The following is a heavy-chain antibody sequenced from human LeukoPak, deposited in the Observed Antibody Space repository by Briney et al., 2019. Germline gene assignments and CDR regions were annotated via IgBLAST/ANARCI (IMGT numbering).Heavy chain of an antibody. V-gene: IGHV3-21*04. CDR3: ARQGVAGTMNDY. CDR1: GFTFSTYN. CDR2: INGRGNYI. Sequence: GGSLRLSCAASGFTFSTYNMNWVRQAPGKGLEWVSSINGRGNYIYYVDSVKGRFTISRDNAKNSLYLQMNSLSAEDTAVYYCARQGVAGTMNDYWGQGTLVTVSS. D-gene: IGHD6-19*01. J-gene: IGHJ4*02.